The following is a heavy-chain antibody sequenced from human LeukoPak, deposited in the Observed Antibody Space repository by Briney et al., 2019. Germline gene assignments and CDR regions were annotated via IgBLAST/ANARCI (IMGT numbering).Heavy chain of an antibody. J-gene: IGHJ4*02. D-gene: IGHD3-22*01. CDR3: ARFTDSSGFYWATPKRFFDY. CDR1: GFTFNSYW. V-gene: IGHV3-74*01. CDR2: INSDGGNI. Sequence: GGSLRLSCAASGFTFNSYWMHWVRQAPGKGLVWVARINSDGGNILYAESVKGRFTISRDNAENTLYLQMNSLRAENTAMYYCARFTDSSGFYWATPKRFFDYWGQGTLVTVSS.